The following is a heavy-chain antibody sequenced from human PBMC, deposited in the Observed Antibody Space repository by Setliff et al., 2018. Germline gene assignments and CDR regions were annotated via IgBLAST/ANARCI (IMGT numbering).Heavy chain of an antibody. D-gene: IGHD5-12*01. CDR3: ARLGVRDGYNFDY. J-gene: IGHJ4*02. V-gene: IGHV4-31*03. Sequence: PSETLSLTCTVSGGSISSGGYYWSWIRQHPGKGLEWIGYIYYSGSTYYNLSLKSRVTISVDTSKNQFSLKLSSVTAADTAVYYCARLGVRDGYNFDYWGQGTLVTVSS. CDR2: IYYSGST. CDR1: GGSISSGGYY.